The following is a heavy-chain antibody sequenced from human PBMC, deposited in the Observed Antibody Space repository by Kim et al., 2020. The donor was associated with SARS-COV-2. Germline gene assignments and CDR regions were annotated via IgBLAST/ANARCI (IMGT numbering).Heavy chain of an antibody. J-gene: IGHJ6*02. V-gene: IGHV3-74*01. CDR1: GFTFSSYW. Sequence: GGSLRLSCATSGFTFSSYWMHWVRQAPGKGLVWVSRVNIDGKTINYADSVKGRFTISRDNAKNTLYLQMNSLRADDTAVYYCAREPNYYYYYAMDGWG. CDR3: AREPNYYYYYAMDG. CDR2: VNIDGKTI.